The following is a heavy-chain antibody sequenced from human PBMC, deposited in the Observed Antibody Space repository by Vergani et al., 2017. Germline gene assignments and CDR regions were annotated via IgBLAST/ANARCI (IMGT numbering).Heavy chain of an antibody. CDR3: VKDGGSSWYSSSFDY. J-gene: IGHJ4*02. Sequence: QVQLVESGGGVVQPGRSLRLSCAASGFTFSSYGMHWVRQAPGKGLEWVAVIWYDGSNKYYADSVKGRFTISRDNSKNTLYLQMSSLRAEDTAVYYCVKDGGSSWYSSSFDYWGQGTLVTVSS. V-gene: IGHV3-33*06. CDR2: IWYDGSNK. CDR1: GFTFSSYG. D-gene: IGHD6-13*01.